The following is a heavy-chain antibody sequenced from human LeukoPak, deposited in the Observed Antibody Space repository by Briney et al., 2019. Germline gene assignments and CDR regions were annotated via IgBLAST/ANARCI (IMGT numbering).Heavy chain of an antibody. J-gene: IGHJ4*02. V-gene: IGHV4-59*01. Sequence: SETLSLTXTVSGGSISGYYWSWIRQPPGKGLEWIGYIHYSGNTNYNPSLKSRVTISVDTSENQFSLKVSSVTAADTAVYYCARGGVRADYWGQGTLVTVSS. CDR3: ARGGVRADY. CDR2: IHYSGNT. D-gene: IGHD4-17*01. CDR1: GGSISGYY.